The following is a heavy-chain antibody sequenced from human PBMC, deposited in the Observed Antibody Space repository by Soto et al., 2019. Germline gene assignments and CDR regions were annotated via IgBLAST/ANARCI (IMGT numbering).Heavy chain of an antibody. J-gene: IGHJ4*01. V-gene: IGHV5-10-1*01. CDR3: ARRQDNNDYTFDD. Sequence: PGESLKISCKGSGYSFSSYWISWVRQMPGKGLEWMGRIDPSDSYTDYSPSFRGHVTISADKSISTAYLQWNSLKASDTAIYYCARRQDNNDYTFDDWGHGSLVTVSS. CDR1: GYSFSSYW. CDR2: IDPSDSYT. D-gene: IGHD3-16*01.